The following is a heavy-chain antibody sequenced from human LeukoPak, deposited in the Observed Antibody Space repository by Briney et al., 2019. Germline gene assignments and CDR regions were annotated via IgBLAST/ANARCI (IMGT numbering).Heavy chain of an antibody. V-gene: IGHV4-39*07. J-gene: IGHJ4*02. Sequence: SETLSLTCTVSGGSISSGSYYWSWVRQPPGKGLEWIGEIYHSGSTNYNPSLKSRVTISVDKSKNQFSLKLSSVTAADTAVYYCARDLHSSSLDYWGQGTLDTVSS. CDR1: GGSISSGSYY. CDR3: ARDLHSSSLDY. CDR2: IYHSGST. D-gene: IGHD6-13*01.